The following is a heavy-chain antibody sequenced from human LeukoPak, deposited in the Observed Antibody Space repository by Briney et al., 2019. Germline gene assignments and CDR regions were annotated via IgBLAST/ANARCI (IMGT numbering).Heavy chain of an antibody. V-gene: IGHV3-7*01. Sequence: GGSLRLSCATSGFTFSNYWMTWIRQAPGKGPEWVANIKKDGSEELYGDSVKGRFSISRDAAKTSLYLQMNSLRAEDTAIYYCVGDYKDRWGQGTLVTVSS. CDR2: IKKDGSEE. CDR3: VGDYKDR. J-gene: IGHJ5*02. D-gene: IGHD1-1*01. CDR1: GFTFSNYW.